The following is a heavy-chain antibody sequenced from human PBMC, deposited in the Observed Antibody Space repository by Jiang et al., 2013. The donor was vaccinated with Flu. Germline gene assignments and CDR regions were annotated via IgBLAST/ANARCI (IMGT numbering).Heavy chain of an antibody. CDR1: GGSFSGYY. CDR3: ARVRVIVPAATAMDI. CDR2: INHSGST. J-gene: IGHJ3*02. V-gene: IGHV4-34*01. D-gene: IGHD2-2*01. Sequence: LLKPSETLSLTCAVYGGSFSGYYWSWIRQPPGKGLEWIGEINHSGSTNYNPSLKSRVTISVDTSKNQFSLKLSSVTAADTAVYYCARVRVIVPAATAMDIWGQGTMVTVSS.